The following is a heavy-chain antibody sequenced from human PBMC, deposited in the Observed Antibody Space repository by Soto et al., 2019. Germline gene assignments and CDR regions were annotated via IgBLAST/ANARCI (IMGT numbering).Heavy chain of an antibody. D-gene: IGHD3-16*01. V-gene: IGHV3-23*01. Sequence: HPGGSLRLSCAASGFKFSNYAMSWVRQAPGKGLEWVPLISATGGGTYYADSVKGRFTISRDNSHNTLYLQVRSLTAEDTAVYYCAKDRRAGGNSAFYFDFWGQGAQVTVSS. CDR1: GFKFSNYA. CDR2: ISATGGGT. CDR3: AKDRRAGGNSAFYFDF. J-gene: IGHJ4*02.